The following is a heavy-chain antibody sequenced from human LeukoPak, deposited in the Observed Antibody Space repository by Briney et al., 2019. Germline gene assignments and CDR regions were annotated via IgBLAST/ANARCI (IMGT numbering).Heavy chain of an antibody. Sequence: SETLSLTCTVSGGSITSSYWSWIRQSPGKGLEWIGYIHYTGSTNYNPSLKSRVTMLIDTSKNQFSLKLSSVTAADTAVYYCARGRYSAGDNWFDPWGQGTLVTVSS. V-gene: IGHV4-59*01. CDR3: ARGRYSAGDNWFDP. D-gene: IGHD3-9*01. CDR2: IHYTGST. J-gene: IGHJ5*02. CDR1: GGSITSSY.